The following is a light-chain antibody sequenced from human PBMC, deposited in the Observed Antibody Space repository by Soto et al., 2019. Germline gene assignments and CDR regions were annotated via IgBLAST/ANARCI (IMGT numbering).Light chain of an antibody. CDR1: VLAKKY. Sequence: SYELTQPSSMSVSPGQTARITCSGDVLAKKYARWFQQKPGQAPVLVIFKDTEQPSGIPERFSGSSSGTTVTLTISGAQLEDEADYYCYSAADNNLVFGGGTKVTVL. J-gene: IGLJ2*01. CDR3: YSAADNNLV. V-gene: IGLV3-27*01. CDR2: KDT.